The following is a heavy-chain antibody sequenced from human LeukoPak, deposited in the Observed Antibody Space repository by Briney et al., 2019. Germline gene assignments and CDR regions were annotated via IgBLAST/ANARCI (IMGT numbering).Heavy chain of an antibody. CDR1: GFPFSGYA. V-gene: IGHV3-23*01. J-gene: IGHJ3*02. D-gene: IGHD3-9*01. CDR3: AKGLTGYQMAFDT. Sequence: PGGSLRLSCAASGFPFSGYAMSWVRQAPGKGLEWVSAISGSGGSTYYADSVKGRFTISRDNSKNTLYLQMNSLRAEDTAVYYCAKGLTGYQMAFDTWGQGTMVTVSS. CDR2: ISGSGGST.